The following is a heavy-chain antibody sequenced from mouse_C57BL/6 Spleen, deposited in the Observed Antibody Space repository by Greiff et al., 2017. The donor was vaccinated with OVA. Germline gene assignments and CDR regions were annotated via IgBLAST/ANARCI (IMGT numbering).Heavy chain of an antibody. CDR1: GYAFSSYW. CDR3: ARWRGLRRSYAMDY. D-gene: IGHD2-4*01. J-gene: IGHJ4*01. Sequence: VQLQQSGAELVKPGASVKISCKASGYAFSSYWMNWVKQRPGQGLEWIGQIYPGDGDTNYNGKFKGKATLTADKSSSTAYMQLSSLTSEDAAVYCGARWRGLRRSYAMDYWGQGTSVTVSS. CDR2: IYPGDGDT. V-gene: IGHV1-80*01.